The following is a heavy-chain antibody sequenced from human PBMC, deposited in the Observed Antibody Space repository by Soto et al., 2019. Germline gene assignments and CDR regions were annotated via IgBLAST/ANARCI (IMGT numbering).Heavy chain of an antibody. D-gene: IGHD1-7*01. CDR3: VRRAITATTKWGSFDI. Sequence: LRLSCAASGFSFTNYVMNWVRQTPGKGLEWVSTISGGGDSTYYTDSVKGRFTISRDNSKSTLFLQMNSLRADDSAVYYCVRRAITATTKWGSFDIWGQGTMVTVSS. CDR1: GFSFTNYV. J-gene: IGHJ3*02. CDR2: ISGGGDST. V-gene: IGHV3-23*01.